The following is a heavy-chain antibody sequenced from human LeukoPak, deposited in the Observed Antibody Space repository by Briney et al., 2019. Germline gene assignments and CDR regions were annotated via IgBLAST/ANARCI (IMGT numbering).Heavy chain of an antibody. D-gene: IGHD6-19*01. J-gene: IGHJ4*02. CDR3: TRLGSSGWYDY. CDR2: IRSKANSYAT. V-gene: IGHV3-73*01. CDR1: GFTFSGSA. Sequence: GGSLKLSCAASGFTFSGSAMHWVRQASGKGLEWVGRIRSKANSYATAYAASVKGRFTISRDDSKNTAYLQMNSLKTEDTAVYYCTRLGSSGWYDYWGQGTLVTVSS.